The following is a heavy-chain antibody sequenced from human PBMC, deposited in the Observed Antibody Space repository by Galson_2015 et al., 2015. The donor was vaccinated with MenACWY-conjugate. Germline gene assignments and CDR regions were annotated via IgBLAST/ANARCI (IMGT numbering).Heavy chain of an antibody. CDR2: ISYSSSYT. V-gene: IGHV3-11*05. CDR3: ARGHYGMDV. Sequence: LRLSCAASGFTFSDYYMSWIRQAPGKGLEWVSYISYSSSYTNYADSVKGRFTISRDNAKNSLYLEMNSLRVEDTAVYSCARGHYGMDVWGQGTTVTASS. J-gene: IGHJ6*02. CDR1: GFTFSDYY.